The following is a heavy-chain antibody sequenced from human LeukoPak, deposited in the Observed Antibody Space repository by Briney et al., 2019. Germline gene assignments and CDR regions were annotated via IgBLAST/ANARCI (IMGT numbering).Heavy chain of an antibody. CDR2: ISHSGST. J-gene: IGHJ5*02. V-gene: IGHV4-34*01. D-gene: IGHD3-22*01. CDR1: GGSFSGYY. Sequence: SESLTVTCAVSGGSFSGYYWSWIRQPPGKGLEWMGGISHSGSTTYNPPPISRVTISVDTSKNQVSLELSSVTATDTAVYYCARRDSIGYYLGSWGQGTLVTVSS. CDR3: ARRDSIGYYLGS.